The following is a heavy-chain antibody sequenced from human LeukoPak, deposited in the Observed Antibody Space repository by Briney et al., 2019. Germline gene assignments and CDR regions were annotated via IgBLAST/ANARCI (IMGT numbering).Heavy chain of an antibody. V-gene: IGHV3-33*01. D-gene: IGHD6-19*01. CDR3: ARVSGWASPFDY. CDR1: GFTFSSYG. J-gene: IGHJ4*02. CDR2: IWYDGSNK. Sequence: GGSLRLSCAASGFTFSSYGIHWVRQAPGKGLEWVAVIWYDGSNKYYADSVKGRFTISRDNSKNTLYLQMNSLRAEDTAVYYCARVSGWASPFDYWGQGTLVTVSS.